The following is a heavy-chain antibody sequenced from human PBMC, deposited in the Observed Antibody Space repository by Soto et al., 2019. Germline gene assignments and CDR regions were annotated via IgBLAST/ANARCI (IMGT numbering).Heavy chain of an antibody. J-gene: IGHJ5*02. Sequence: QVQLQQWGAGLLKPSETLSLTCAVYGGSFSGYYWSWIRQPPGKGLEWIGEINHSGSTNYIPSLKSRVTTSGATSKNQFALKLSSVTAADTAVYYCARTPKVQLLYWFDPWGQGTLVTVSS. V-gene: IGHV4-34*01. CDR2: INHSGST. CDR1: GGSFSGYY. D-gene: IGHD2-2*01. CDR3: ARTPKVQLLYWFDP.